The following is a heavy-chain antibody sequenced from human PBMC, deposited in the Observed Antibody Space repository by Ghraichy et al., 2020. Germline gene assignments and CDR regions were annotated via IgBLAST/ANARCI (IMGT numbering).Heavy chain of an antibody. CDR2: ISSSGDFR. J-gene: IGHJ4*02. V-gene: IGHV3-21*01. CDR3: ARVVGIAPAGPLDY. Sequence: GGSLRLSCAGSGFSFNDYIINWVRQAPGKGLEWVSSISSSGDFRYYAASVKGRFTISRDYAKNSVSLEMDSLRVEDTALYYCARVVGIAPAGPLDYWGQGTLVTVSS. D-gene: IGHD2-21*01. CDR1: GFSFNDYI.